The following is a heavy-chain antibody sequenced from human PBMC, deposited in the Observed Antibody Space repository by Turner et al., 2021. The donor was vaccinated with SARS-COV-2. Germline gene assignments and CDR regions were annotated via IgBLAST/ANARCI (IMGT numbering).Heavy chain of an antibody. CDR1: GDSISSSSFY. D-gene: IGHD1-26*01. CDR2: FYYSGNT. CDR3: VRTPSGSYPHFKF. Sequence: QLQLQESGPGLVKPSETLSLTCTVSGDSISSSSFYWGWIRQSPGKGLEWIGNFYYSGNTYYNPSLKSRVTISADTSKKQFSLRLTSVTAADTAVYYCVRTPSGSYPHFKFWGQGTLVTVSS. V-gene: IGHV4-39*01. J-gene: IGHJ4*02.